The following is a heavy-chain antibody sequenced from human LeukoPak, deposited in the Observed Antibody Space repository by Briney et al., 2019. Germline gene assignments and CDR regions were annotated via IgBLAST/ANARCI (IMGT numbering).Heavy chain of an antibody. J-gene: IGHJ4*02. V-gene: IGHV4-39*07. D-gene: IGHD4-17*01. CDR3: ARGMTTVTTF. CDR1: GGSISSYY. Sequence: SETLSLTCTVSGGSISSYYWSWIRQPPGKGLEWIGSIYYSGSTYYNPSLKSRVTISVDTSKNQFSLKLSSVTAADTAVYYCARGMTTVTTFWGQGTVVTVSS. CDR2: IYYSGST.